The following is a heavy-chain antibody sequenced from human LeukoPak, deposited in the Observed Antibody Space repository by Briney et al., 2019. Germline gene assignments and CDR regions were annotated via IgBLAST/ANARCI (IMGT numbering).Heavy chain of an antibody. Sequence: PGGSLRLSCTASGFNFHNYAMHWVRQAPGKGLEWVAVISYDGSDKYYGDSVKGRFTISRDNSKNTLSLQMDSLRAEDTAVYYCAKDQIGTWYLDYWGQGTLVTVSS. CDR2: ISYDGSDK. CDR3: AKDQIGTWYLDY. J-gene: IGHJ4*02. D-gene: IGHD6-13*01. V-gene: IGHV3-30*04. CDR1: GFNFHNYA.